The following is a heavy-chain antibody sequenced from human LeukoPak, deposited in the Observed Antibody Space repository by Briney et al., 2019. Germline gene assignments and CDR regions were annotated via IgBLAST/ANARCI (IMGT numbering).Heavy chain of an antibody. CDR1: GIILRSYS. Sequence: PGGSLRLSCVASGIILRSYSMNWVRQAPGKGLEWVSYISSFSGTINYADSVKGRFTISRDNAKNSLYLQMNSLRVEDTAVYYCAKDAKPSFVRGQVPNWHFDLWGRGTLVIVSS. CDR2: ISSFSGTI. D-gene: IGHD3-10*01. CDR3: AKDAKPSFVRGQVPNWHFDL. V-gene: IGHV3-48*01. J-gene: IGHJ2*01.